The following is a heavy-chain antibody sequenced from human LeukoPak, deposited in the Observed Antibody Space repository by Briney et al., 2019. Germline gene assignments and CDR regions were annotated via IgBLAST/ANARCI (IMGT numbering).Heavy chain of an antibody. CDR1: GYTFTGYY. V-gene: IGHV1-2*02. D-gene: IGHD3-3*01. CDR3: ARGPFYSPPYYDFWSGYWDYYGMDV. CDR2: INPNSGGT. Sequence: GASVKVSCKASGYTFTGYYMHWVRQAPGQGLEWMGWINPNSGGTNYAQKFQGRVTMTRDTSISTAYMELSRLRSDDTAVYYCARGPFYSPPYYDFWSGYWDYYGMDVWGQGTTVTVSS. J-gene: IGHJ6*02.